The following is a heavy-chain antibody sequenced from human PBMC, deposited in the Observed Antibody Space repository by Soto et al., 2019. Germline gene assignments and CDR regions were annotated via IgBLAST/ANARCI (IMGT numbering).Heavy chain of an antibody. V-gene: IGHV1-46*01. CDR3: ARALSDKLLWFGELLKRWFDP. D-gene: IGHD3-10*01. CDR2: INTIGGSA. CDR1: GYTCSSYY. J-gene: IGHJ5*02. Sequence: GASGPVSGMASGYTCSSYYMHWVREAPGQRPEWRGIINTIGGSANYAQKFQGRVTMTRDTSASTVYMELSSLRSEDTAVYYCARALSDKLLWFGELLKRWFDPWGQGTLVTVSS.